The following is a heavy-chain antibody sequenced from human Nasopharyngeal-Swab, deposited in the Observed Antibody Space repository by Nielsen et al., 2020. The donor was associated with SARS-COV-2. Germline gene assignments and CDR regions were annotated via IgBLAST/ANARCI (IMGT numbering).Heavy chain of an antibody. CDR1: GFTFSSYG. Sequence: GESLKISCAASGFTFSSYGMHWVRQAPGKGLEWVAVISYDGSNKYYADSVKGRFTISRDNSKNTLYLQMNSLRAEDTAVYYCAKDLGGYYYGGGNYYGMDVWGQGTTVTVSS. V-gene: IGHV3-30*18. D-gene: IGHD3-22*01. CDR2: ISYDGSNK. J-gene: IGHJ6*02. CDR3: AKDLGGYYYGGGNYYGMDV.